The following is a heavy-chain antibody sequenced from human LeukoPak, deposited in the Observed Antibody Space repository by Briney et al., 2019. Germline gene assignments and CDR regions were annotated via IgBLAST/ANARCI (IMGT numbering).Heavy chain of an antibody. CDR1: GGSISSGDYY. Sequence: TLSLTCTVSGGSISSGDYYWSWICQPPGKGLEWIGYIYYSGSTYYNPSLKSRVTISVDTSKNQFSLKLSSVTAADTAVYYCARGYSSSWPFDYWGQGTLVTVSS. CDR2: IYYSGST. V-gene: IGHV4-30-4*08. J-gene: IGHJ4*02. CDR3: ARGYSSSWPFDY. D-gene: IGHD6-13*01.